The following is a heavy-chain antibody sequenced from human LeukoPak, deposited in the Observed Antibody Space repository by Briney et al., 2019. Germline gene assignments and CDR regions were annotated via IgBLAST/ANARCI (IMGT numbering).Heavy chain of an antibody. CDR2: ISGGGGST. CDR1: GFTFSSYA. D-gene: IGHD6-13*01. J-gene: IGHJ4*02. Sequence: PGGSLRLSCAASGFTFSSYAMSWVRQAPGKGLEWVSAISGGGGSTYYADSVKGRFTISRDNSKNTLYLQMNSLRVEDTAVYYCAKDLAGYSSNPFDYWGQGTLVTVSS. V-gene: IGHV3-23*01. CDR3: AKDLAGYSSNPFDY.